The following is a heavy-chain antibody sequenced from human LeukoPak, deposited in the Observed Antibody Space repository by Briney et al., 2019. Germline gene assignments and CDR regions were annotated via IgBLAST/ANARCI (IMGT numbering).Heavy chain of an antibody. CDR1: GGSISSYY. Sequence: PSETLSLTCTVSGGSISSYYWSWIRQPPGKGLEWIGYIYYSGSTIYNPSLKSRVTISVDTSKNQFSLKLSSVTAADTAVYYCAHHYDFWSGYIDYWGQGTLVTVSS. J-gene: IGHJ4*02. CDR3: AHHYDFWSGYIDY. V-gene: IGHV4-59*01. D-gene: IGHD3-3*01. CDR2: IYYSGST.